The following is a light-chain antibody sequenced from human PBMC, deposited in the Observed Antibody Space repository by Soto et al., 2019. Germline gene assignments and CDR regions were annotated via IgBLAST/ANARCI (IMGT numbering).Light chain of an antibody. J-gene: IGLJ1*01. Sequence: QSVLTQPRSVSGSPGQSVTISCTGTSSDVGGYNYVSWYQQHPGKAPKLMIYDVSKRPSGVPDRFSGSKSGNTASLTISGLQAEDEADYYCCSYAGSYTLWVFGTGTK. CDR3: CSYAGSYTLWV. CDR2: DVS. CDR1: SSDVGGYNY. V-gene: IGLV2-11*01.